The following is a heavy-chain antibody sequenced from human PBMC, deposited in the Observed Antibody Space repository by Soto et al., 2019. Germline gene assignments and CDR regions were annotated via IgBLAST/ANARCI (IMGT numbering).Heavy chain of an antibody. V-gene: IGHV1-69*12. D-gene: IGHD3-16*02. CDR3: ARDSADYVWGSYRLHGMDV. CDR2: IIPIFGTA. Sequence: QVQLVQSGAEVKKPGSSVKVSCKASGGTFSSYAISWVRQAPGQGLEWMGGIIPIFGTANYAQKFQGRVTITADESTSTAYMELRSLRSADTAVYYCARDSADYVWGSYRLHGMDVWGQGTTVTVSS. CDR1: GGTFSSYA. J-gene: IGHJ6*02.